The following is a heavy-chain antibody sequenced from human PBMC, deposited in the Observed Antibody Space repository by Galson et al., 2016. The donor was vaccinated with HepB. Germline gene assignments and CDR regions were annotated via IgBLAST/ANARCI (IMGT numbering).Heavy chain of an antibody. CDR2: TYYRSKWYN. J-gene: IGHJ6*02. CDR1: GDSVSSKSAA. CDR3: VRVRSGYSGYANPYYYGMDV. D-gene: IGHD5-12*01. Sequence: CAISGDSVSSKSAAWNWIRQPPSRGLEWLGRTYYRSKWYNDYALSVKSRITINPDTSKNQFSLQLNSVTPEDTAVYYGVRVRSGYSGYANPYYYGMDVWGQGTTVTVSS. V-gene: IGHV6-1*01.